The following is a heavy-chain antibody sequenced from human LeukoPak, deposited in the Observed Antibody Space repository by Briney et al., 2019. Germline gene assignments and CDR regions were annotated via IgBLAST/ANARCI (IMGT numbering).Heavy chain of an antibody. CDR2: IIPIFGTA. D-gene: IGHD2-2*01. J-gene: IGHJ6*03. CDR3: ARQVSQPTQAYYCYYMDV. CDR1: GGTFISYA. V-gene: IGHV1-69*05. Sequence: SVKVSCKASGGTFISYAISWVRQAPGQGLEWMGRIIPIFGTANYAQKFQGRVTITTDESTSTAYMELSSLRSEDTAVYYCARQVSQPTQAYYCYYMDVWGKGTTVTVSS.